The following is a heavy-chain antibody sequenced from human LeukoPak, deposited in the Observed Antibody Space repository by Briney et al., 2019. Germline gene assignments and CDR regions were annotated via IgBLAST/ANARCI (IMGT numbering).Heavy chain of an antibody. J-gene: IGHJ4*02. CDR2: ISSDGNNK. D-gene: IGHD4-17*01. V-gene: IGHV3-30-3*01. Sequence: GSLRLSCAAPGFTFSNYAMHWVRQAPGKGLEWVTIISSDGNNKDYPDSVKGRFTVSRDNSKNTLYLQMNSLRGEDTAIYFCARDNGDYLFDYWGQGTLVTVSS. CDR3: ARDNGDYLFDY. CDR1: GFTFSNYA.